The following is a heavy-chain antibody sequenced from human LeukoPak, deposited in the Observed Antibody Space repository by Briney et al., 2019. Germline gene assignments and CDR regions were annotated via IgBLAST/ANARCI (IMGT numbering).Heavy chain of an antibody. CDR1: GGSISSYY. V-gene: IGHV4-4*07. D-gene: IGHD5-18*01. J-gene: IGHJ4*02. CDR3: ARAITAMVRRGGYFDY. Sequence: SETLSLTCTVSGGSISSYYWSWIRQPAGKGLEWIGRIYTSGSTNYNPSLKSRVTMSVDTSKNQFSLKLSSVTAADTAVYYCARAITAMVRRGGYFDYWGQGTLVTASS. CDR2: IYTSGST.